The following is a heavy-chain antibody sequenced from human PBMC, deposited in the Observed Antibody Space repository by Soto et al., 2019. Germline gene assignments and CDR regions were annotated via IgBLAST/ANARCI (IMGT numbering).Heavy chain of an antibody. Sequence: GESLKISCKGSGYSFTSYWIGWVRQMPGKGLEWMGIIYPGDSDTRYSPSFQGQVTISADKSISTAYLQWSSLKASDTAMYYCARLKGAGSSGTNAAFDIWGQGTMVTVSS. J-gene: IGHJ3*02. CDR3: ARLKGAGSSGTNAAFDI. CDR2: IYPGDSDT. V-gene: IGHV5-51*01. CDR1: GYSFTSYW. D-gene: IGHD1-1*01.